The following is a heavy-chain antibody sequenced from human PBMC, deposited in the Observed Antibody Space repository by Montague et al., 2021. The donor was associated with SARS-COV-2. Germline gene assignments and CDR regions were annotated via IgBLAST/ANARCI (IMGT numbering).Heavy chain of an antibody. V-gene: IGHV4-39*01. CDR2: IYYSGST. CDR1: GGSISSSSYY. J-gene: IGHJ5*02. Sequence: SETLSLTCTVSGGSISSSSYYWGWIRQPPGKGLEWIGSIYYSGSTHYNPSLKSRVTTSVDPSKNQFSLKLSSVTAADTAVYYCARHGVFWAAAAGPVDPWGQGTLVTVSS. CDR3: ARHGVFWAAAAGPVDP. D-gene: IGHD6-13*01.